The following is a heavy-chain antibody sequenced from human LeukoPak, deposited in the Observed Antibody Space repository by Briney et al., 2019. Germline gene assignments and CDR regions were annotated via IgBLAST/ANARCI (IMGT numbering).Heavy chain of an antibody. CDR3: ATSGGILNWFDP. CDR1: GASINDNY. Sequence: SETLSLTCNVSGASINDNYWSWIRQPAGKGLEWIGRINTSGNTNYNRSLKSRVTMSVDTSKNQFSLKLSSVTAADTAVYYCATSGGILNWFDPWGQGTLVTVSS. CDR2: INTSGNT. D-gene: IGHD2-15*01. J-gene: IGHJ5*02. V-gene: IGHV4-4*07.